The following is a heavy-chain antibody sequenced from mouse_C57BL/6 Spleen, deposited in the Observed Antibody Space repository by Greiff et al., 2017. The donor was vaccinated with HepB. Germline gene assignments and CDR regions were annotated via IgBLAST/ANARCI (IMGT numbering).Heavy chain of an antibody. V-gene: IGHV2-2*01. Sequence: QVQLKESGPGLVQPSQSLSITCTVSGFSLTSYGVHWVRQSPGKGLEWLGVIWSGGSTDYNAAFISRLSISKDNPKSQVFFKMNSLQADDTAIYYCARWSFDYWGQGTTLTVSS. J-gene: IGHJ2*01. CDR1: GFSLTSYG. CDR3: ARWSFDY. CDR2: IWSGGST.